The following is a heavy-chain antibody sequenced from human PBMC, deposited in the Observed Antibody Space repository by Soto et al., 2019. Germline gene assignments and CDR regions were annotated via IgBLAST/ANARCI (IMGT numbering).Heavy chain of an antibody. V-gene: IGHV3-30*03. J-gene: IGHJ4*02. CDR1: GFTFNTFG. CDR3: ASYVRGPTFYFDN. Sequence: PGGSLRLSCAASGFTFNTFGMHWVRQAPGKGLEWVAVISYDGSDKYYSDSVKGRFTISRDSSKNTLYLQMNSLRAEDTAVYYCASYVRGPTFYFDNWGQGTLVTVSS. D-gene: IGHD3-10*02. CDR2: ISYDGSDK.